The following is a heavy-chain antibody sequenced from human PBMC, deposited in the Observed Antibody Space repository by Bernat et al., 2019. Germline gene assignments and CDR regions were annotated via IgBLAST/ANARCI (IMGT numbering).Heavy chain of an antibody. CDR1: GYTFTGYY. J-gene: IGHJ6*02. CDR3: AREDNYYGSGSYYRVNGMDV. D-gene: IGHD3-10*01. Sequence: QVQLVQSGAEVKKPGASVKVSCKASGYTFTGYYMHWVRQAPGQGLEWMGWINPNSGGTNYAQKFQGWVTMTRDTSISTAYMELSWLRSDDTAVYYCAREDNYYGSGSYYRVNGMDVWGQGTTVTVSS. V-gene: IGHV1-2*04. CDR2: INPNSGGT.